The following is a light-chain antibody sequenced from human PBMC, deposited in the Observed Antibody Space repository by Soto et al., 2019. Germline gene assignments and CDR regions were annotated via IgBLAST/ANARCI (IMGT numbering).Light chain of an antibody. CDR2: GAS. V-gene: IGKV3-20*01. CDR1: QSVSGN. J-gene: IGKJ1*01. Sequence: EIVMTQSPATLSVSPGERATLSCRASQSVSGNLAWYQQKPGQAPRLLIYGASSRATGIPVRFSGSGSGTDFTLTISRLEPEDFAVYYCQQHGNSPRTVGQGTKVDIK. CDR3: QQHGNSPRT.